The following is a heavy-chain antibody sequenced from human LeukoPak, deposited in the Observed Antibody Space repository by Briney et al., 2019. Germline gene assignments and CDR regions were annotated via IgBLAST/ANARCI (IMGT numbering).Heavy chain of an antibody. V-gene: IGHV3-64*01. J-gene: IGHJ3*01. CDR3: ARDRDGGFAFDV. D-gene: IGHD2-15*01. Sequence: GGSLRLSCAASGFSFSNYVMHWVRQAPGKGLEYVSAIMPNGETRGYANSMKGRFTISRDNSKNTLYLQMGSLRAEDMAIYYCARDRDGGFAFDVWGQGTLVTVSS. CDR2: IMPNGETR. CDR1: GFSFSNYV.